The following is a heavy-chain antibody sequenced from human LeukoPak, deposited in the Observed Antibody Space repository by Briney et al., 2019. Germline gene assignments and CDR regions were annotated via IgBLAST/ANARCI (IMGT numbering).Heavy chain of an antibody. CDR3: ARDPYPMTYCSSTSCYYYYYGMDV. Sequence: GGSLRLSCAASGFTLSSYGMNWVRQAPGKGLEWVAVISYDGSNKYYADSVKGRFTISRDNSKNTLYLQMNSLRAEDTAVYYCARDPYPMTYCSSTSCYYYYYGMDVWGQGTTVTVSS. CDR1: GFTLSSYG. V-gene: IGHV3-30*03. D-gene: IGHD2-2*01. J-gene: IGHJ6*02. CDR2: ISYDGSNK.